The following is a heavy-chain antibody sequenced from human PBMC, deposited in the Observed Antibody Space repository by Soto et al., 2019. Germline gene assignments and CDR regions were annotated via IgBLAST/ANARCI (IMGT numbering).Heavy chain of an antibody. CDR2: TYYSGET. CDR3: ARHGAF. CDR1: GVSISGTSYY. D-gene: IGHD3-16*01. V-gene: IGHV4-39*01. J-gene: IGHJ1*01. Sequence: QLQLQESGPGLVKPSATLSLTCTVSGVSISGTSYYGGWIRQTQATGLEWIGTTYYSGETFYNPSLKSRVTISIDTSKNHFSLNLTSVTGADTAIYYCARHGAFWGQGALVTVSS.